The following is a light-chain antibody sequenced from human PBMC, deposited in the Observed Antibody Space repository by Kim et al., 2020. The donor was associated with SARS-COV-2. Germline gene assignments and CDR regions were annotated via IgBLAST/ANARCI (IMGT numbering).Light chain of an antibody. J-gene: IGKJ2*01. Sequence: DIQMTQSPSSLAASVGDRVTIACRASQSINTYLNWYQQKPGKAPKLLIYTTSSLQSGVPSRFSGSGSGTDFTLTISSLLPEDFASYYCQQSFRTPYTFGQGTKLEI. CDR2: TTS. CDR3: QQSFRTPYT. V-gene: IGKV1-39*01. CDR1: QSINTY.